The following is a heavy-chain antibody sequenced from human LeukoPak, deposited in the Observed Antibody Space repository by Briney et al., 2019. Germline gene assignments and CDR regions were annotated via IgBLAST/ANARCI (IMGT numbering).Heavy chain of an antibody. CDR2: IHYSGSS. D-gene: IGHD2-21*01. CDR1: GGSVINSNYY. J-gene: IGHJ2*01. Sequence: SETLSLTCTVSGGSVINSNYYWGWVRQPPGKGLEWIGSIHYSGSSYYNPSLKSRVTISVYSSKKQFSLKVSSVTAADTAVYYCVRHSATAMIDWYFDLWGRGTLVTVSS. V-gene: IGHV4-39*01. CDR3: VRHSATAMIDWYFDL.